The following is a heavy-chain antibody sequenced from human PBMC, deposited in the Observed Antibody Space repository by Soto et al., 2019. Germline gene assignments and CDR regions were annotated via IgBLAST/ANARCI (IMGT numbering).Heavy chain of an antibody. V-gene: IGHV1-8*01. D-gene: IGHD4-17*01. CDR2: MNPNSGNT. J-gene: IGHJ2*01. CDR1: GYTFTSYD. Sequence: QVQLVQSGAEVGKPGASVKVSCKASGYTFTSYDINWVRQASGQGLEWMGWMNPNSGNTGSATRFEGRLTMTRNTSINAAYMELTSLSSGAAAVYYCARVHTVSTYVDVWGRGTVVAVSS. CDR3: ARVHTVSTYVDV.